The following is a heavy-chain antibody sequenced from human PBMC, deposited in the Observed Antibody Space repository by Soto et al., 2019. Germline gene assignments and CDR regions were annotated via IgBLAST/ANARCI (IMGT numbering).Heavy chain of an antibody. D-gene: IGHD6-13*01. CDR2: ISGSGGST. J-gene: IGHJ4*02. CDR1: GFTFSSYA. Sequence: GGSLRLSCAASGFTFSSYAMSWVRQAPGKGLEWVSAISGSGGSTYYADSVKGRFTISRDNSKNTLYLQMNSLRAEDTAVYYSAIANSPYPRSWRLDYWGQGTLVTVSS. CDR3: AIANSPYPRSWRLDY. V-gene: IGHV3-23*01.